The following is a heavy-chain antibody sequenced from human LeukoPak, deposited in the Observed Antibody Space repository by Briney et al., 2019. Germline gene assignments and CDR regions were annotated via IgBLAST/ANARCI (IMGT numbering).Heavy chain of an antibody. Sequence: ASVKVSCKVSGYTLTELSMHWVRQAPGKGLEWMGWISAYNGNTNYAQKLQGRVTMTTDTSTSTAYMELRSLRSDDTAVYYCAREKSCGYSYGRTNWFDPWGQGTLVTVSS. V-gene: IGHV1-18*01. J-gene: IGHJ5*02. CDR1: GYTLTELS. D-gene: IGHD5-18*01. CDR3: AREKSCGYSYGRTNWFDP. CDR2: ISAYNGNT.